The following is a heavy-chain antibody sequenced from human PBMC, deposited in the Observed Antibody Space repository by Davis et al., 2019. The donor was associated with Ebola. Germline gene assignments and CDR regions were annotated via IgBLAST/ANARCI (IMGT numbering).Heavy chain of an antibody. CDR1: GGTFSSYA. CDR2: IIPILGIT. Sequence: SVKVSCKASGGTFSSYAISWVRQAPGQGLEWMGRIIPILGITNYAQKFQGRVTITADKSTSTAYMELSSLRSEDTAKYYCARGRNGGWDFDYWGQGTLVTVSS. CDR3: ARGRNGGWDFDY. V-gene: IGHV1-69*04. D-gene: IGHD6-19*01. J-gene: IGHJ4*02.